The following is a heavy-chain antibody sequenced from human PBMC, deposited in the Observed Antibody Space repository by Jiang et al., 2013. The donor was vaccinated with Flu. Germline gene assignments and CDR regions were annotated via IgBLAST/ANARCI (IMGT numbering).Heavy chain of an antibody. J-gene: IGHJ3*02. Sequence: SGAEVKKPGASVKVSCKASGYSFTGYYIHWVRQAPGLGLEWMGIINPSGGSTSYAQKFQGRVTMTRDTSTSTVYMELSSLRSEDTAVYYCASSGWFNDAFDIWGQGTMVTVSS. CDR2: INPSGGST. CDR1: GYSFTGYY. CDR3: ASSGWFNDAFDI. D-gene: IGHD6-19*01. V-gene: IGHV1-46*01.